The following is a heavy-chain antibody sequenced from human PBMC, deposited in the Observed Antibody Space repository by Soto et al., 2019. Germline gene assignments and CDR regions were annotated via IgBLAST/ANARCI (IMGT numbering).Heavy chain of an antibody. CDR1: GGTFSSYA. J-gene: IGHJ4*02. V-gene: IGHV1-69*01. D-gene: IGHD1-26*01. CDR3: ARWGGLVGETTSSGALDF. Sequence: QVQLVQSGAEVKKPGSSVKVSCKASGGTFSSYAFSWVRQAPGQGLEWMGVIVPKLATANYAQKFQGRITITTDDTTSTVKMDLSSLTSEDTAIYYCARWGGLVGETTSSGALDFWGQGTPVTVSS. CDR2: IVPKLATA.